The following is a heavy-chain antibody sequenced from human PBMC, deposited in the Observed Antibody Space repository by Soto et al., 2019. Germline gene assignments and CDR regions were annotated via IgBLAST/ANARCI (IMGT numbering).Heavy chain of an antibody. J-gene: IGHJ4*02. CDR1: GGTFGSHT. Sequence: QVQLVQSGAQVKKPGSSVKVSCKASGGTFGSHTIAWVRLDPGRGLEWMGGIVPIFGSPNYAQKFQGRVTITAHESSSTVYMELSSLRPGDTAVYYCARDGGTSAQPYFFDFWGQGTLVTVSS. V-gene: IGHV1-69*01. CDR3: ARDGGTSAQPYFFDF. D-gene: IGHD2-8*02. CDR2: IVPIFGSP.